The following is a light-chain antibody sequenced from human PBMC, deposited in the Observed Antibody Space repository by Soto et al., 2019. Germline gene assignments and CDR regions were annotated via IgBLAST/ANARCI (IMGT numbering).Light chain of an antibody. V-gene: IGLV1-44*01. CDR2: SNN. CDR3: AAWDESPNVPV. CDR1: NSNIGRNT. Sequence: QAVVTQPPSASGTPGQRVTISCSGSNSNIGRNTVNWYQQLPGAAPNLLIYSNNERPSGVPDRFSSSKSGTSASLAISGLQSEDEADYYCAAWDESPNVPVFGGGTKVTVL. J-gene: IGLJ2*01.